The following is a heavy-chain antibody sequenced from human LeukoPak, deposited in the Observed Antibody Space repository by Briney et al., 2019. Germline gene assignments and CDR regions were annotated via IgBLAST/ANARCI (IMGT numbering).Heavy chain of an antibody. CDR1: GFTFSSYA. J-gene: IGHJ4*02. D-gene: IGHD4-17*01. CDR2: IRGSGRRP. Sequence: GGSLRLSCAASGFTFSSYAMSWGGQAPGKGLEWVSAIRGSGRRPFYAASVKGRLTISRHNSKHTLYLQMNSLRAEDTAVYYCAKDSAGDYDLNFDYWGQGTLVTVSS. V-gene: IGHV3-23*01. CDR3: AKDSAGDYDLNFDY.